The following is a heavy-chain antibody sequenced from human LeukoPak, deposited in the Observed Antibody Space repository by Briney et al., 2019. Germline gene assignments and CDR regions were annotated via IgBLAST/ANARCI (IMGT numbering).Heavy chain of an antibody. CDR1: GFTFSSYA. CDR3: ASLGAEGYVHF. V-gene: IGHV4-38-2*01. J-gene: IGHJ4*02. Sequence: PGGSLRLSCAASGFTFSSYAMSWVRQAPGKGLEWIASIHHSGNTYYNPSLESRVAISVDTSKHQFSLKLRSVTAADTAVHYCASLGAEGYVHFWGQGTLVTVSS. CDR2: IHHSGNT. D-gene: IGHD3-10*02.